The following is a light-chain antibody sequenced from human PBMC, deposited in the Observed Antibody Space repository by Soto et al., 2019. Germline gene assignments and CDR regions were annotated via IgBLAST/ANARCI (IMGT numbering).Light chain of an antibody. CDR2: DVY. CDR3: QQRSNWPQT. V-gene: IGKV3D-20*02. CDR1: QSISSTY. J-gene: IGKJ4*01. Sequence: EIFLTQSPGTLSLSPWEIATLSCRASQSISSTYLAWYQQKPGQAPRLLIHDVYNRATGIPDRFSGSGSGTDFTLTVSSLEPEDFAVYYCQQRSNWPQTFGGGTKVDIK.